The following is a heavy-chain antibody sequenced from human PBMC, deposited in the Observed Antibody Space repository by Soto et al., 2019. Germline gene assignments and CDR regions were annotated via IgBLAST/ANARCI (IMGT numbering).Heavy chain of an antibody. V-gene: IGHV1-69*01. D-gene: IGHD5-12*01. Sequence: QVQLVQSGAEVKKPGSSVKVSCKASGGTFNNYPITWVRQAPGEGLEWMGGSIPIFGTANYAQKFQGRVTIRVDESTSTAYMELSSLRSEDTAVYYGARGRGYSGDDHYYYFDMDVWGQGTTVTVSS. CDR1: GGTFNNYP. CDR3: ARGRGYSGDDHYYYFDMDV. J-gene: IGHJ6*02. CDR2: SIPIFGTA.